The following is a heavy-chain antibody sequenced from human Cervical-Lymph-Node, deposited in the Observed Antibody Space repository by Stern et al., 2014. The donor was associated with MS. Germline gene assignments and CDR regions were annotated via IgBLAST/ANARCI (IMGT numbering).Heavy chain of an antibody. CDR2: ISESGSFV. J-gene: IGHJ4*02. CDR1: GFTFSDYN. D-gene: IGHD1-26*01. V-gene: IGHV3-21*06. Sequence: EVQLVESGGGLVKPGGSLRLSCAVSGFTFSDYNMNWVRQTPGKGLEWVSSISESGSFVYYADSLRGRFTISRDNAKNSLYLQMNSLRADDTAVYYCARDYSGSYYGDLDYWGQGTLVTVSS. CDR3: ARDYSGSYYGDLDY.